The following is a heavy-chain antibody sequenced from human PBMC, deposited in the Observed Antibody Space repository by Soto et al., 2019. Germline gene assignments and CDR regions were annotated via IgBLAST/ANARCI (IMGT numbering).Heavy chain of an antibody. D-gene: IGHD1-26*01. Sequence: SETLSLTCTVSGGSISSSSYYWGWIRQPPGKGLEWIGSIYYSGSTYYNPSLKSRVTISVDTSKNQFSLKLSSVTAADTAVYYCARRGAASYYGMDVWGQGTTVTVSS. CDR1: GGSISSSSYY. CDR2: IYYSGST. V-gene: IGHV4-39*01. CDR3: ARRGAASYYGMDV. J-gene: IGHJ6*02.